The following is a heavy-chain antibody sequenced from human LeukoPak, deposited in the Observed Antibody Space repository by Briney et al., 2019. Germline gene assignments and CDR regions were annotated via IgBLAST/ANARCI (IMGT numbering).Heavy chain of an antibody. CDR1: GGSISSYY. V-gene: IGHV4-59*01. J-gene: IGHJ6*03. CDR3: ARVKRGYSYGPLEYYYFYMDV. Sequence: PSETLSLTCTVSGGSISSYYWSWIRQPPGKGLEWIGYIYYSGSTNYNPSLTSRVTISVDTSKNQFSLKLSSVTAADTAVYYCARVKRGYSYGPLEYYYFYMDVWGKGTTVTVSS. D-gene: IGHD5-18*01. CDR2: IYYSGST.